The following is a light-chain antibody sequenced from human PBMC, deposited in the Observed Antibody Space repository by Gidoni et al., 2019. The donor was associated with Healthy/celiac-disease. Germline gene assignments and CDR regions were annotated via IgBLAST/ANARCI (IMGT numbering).Light chain of an antibody. CDR1: SGSIASNY. V-gene: IGLV6-57*04. CDR3: QSYDSSNQGV. CDR2: EDN. Sequence: NFMLTQPHSVSESPGKTVTISCTRSSGSIASNYVQWYQQRPGSATTTVIYEDNQRPSGVPDRFSGSIDSSSNSASLTISGLKTEDEADYYCQSYDSSNQGVFGTGTKVTVL. J-gene: IGLJ1*01.